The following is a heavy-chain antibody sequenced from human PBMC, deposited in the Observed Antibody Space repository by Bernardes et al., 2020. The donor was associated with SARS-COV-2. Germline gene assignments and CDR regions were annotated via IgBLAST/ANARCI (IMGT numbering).Heavy chain of an antibody. J-gene: IGHJ2*01. D-gene: IGHD3-16*02. CDR2: IYYSGST. V-gene: IGHV4-59*01. CDR1: GGSISSYY. Sequence: SETLSLTCTVSGGSISSYYWSWIRQPPGKGLEWIGYIYYSGSTNYNPSLKSRVTISVDTSKNQFSLKLSSVTAADTAVYYCARGGGRYYWYFDLWGRGTLVTVSS. CDR3: ARGGGRYYWYFDL.